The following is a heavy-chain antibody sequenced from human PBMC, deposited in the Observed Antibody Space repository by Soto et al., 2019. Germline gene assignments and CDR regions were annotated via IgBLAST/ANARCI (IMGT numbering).Heavy chain of an antibody. D-gene: IGHD2-2*01. J-gene: IGHJ6*02. CDR3: AKDLNHNIVVVPDAIQSPYGMDV. CDR1: GFTFDDYA. Sequence: PGGSLRLSCAASGFTFDDYAMHWVRQAPGKGLEWVSGISWNSGSIGYADSVKGRFTISRDNAKNSLYLQMNSLRAEDTALYYCAKDLNHNIVVVPDAIQSPYGMDVWGQGTRVTVSS. CDR2: ISWNSGSI. V-gene: IGHV3-9*01.